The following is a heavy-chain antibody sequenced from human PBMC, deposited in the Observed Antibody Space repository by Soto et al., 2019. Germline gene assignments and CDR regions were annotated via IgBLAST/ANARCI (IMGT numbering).Heavy chain of an antibody. Sequence: SETLSLTCAVYGGSFSGYYWSWIRQPPGKGLEWIGEINHSGSTTYNPSLKSRATISVDTSKNQFSLKLSSVTAADTAVYYCARSGLGCSGGSCYHYYYGMDVWGQGTTVTVSS. CDR1: GGSFSGYY. V-gene: IGHV4-34*01. CDR2: INHSGST. D-gene: IGHD2-15*01. CDR3: ARSGLGCSGGSCYHYYYGMDV. J-gene: IGHJ6*02.